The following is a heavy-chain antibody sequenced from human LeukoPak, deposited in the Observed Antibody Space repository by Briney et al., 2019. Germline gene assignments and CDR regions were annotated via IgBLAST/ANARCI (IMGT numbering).Heavy chain of an antibody. CDR1: GFAFSDYG. J-gene: IGHJ4*02. CDR3: AKEAWYNYFDY. V-gene: IGHV3-23*01. CDR2: FSVIGGST. Sequence: PGGSLRLSCAASGFAFSDYGMSWVRQAPGKGLEWVSSFSVIGGSTYYADSVKGRFTISRDNSKNTLYLQMNSLRAEDTAVYYCAKEAWYNYFDYWGQGTLVTVSS. D-gene: IGHD6-13*01.